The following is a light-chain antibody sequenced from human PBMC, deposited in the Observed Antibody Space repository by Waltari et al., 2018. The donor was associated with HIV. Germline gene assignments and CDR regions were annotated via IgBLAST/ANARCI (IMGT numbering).Light chain of an antibody. V-gene: IGLV6-57*01. J-gene: IGLJ2*01. CDR2: END. CDR1: SGVFASNF. CDR3: QSYVWHNHML. Sequence: NFMLTQPHSVSESPGKTVIISCTRSSGVFASNFVQWYQQRPGSSPTCLIYENDQRPSGVPYRFSGSFYRSSNSASLTIAELKPEDEAEYYCQSYVWHNHMLFGGGTKLTVL.